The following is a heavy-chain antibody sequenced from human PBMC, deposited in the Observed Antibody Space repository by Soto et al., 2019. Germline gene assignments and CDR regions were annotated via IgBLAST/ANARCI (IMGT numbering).Heavy chain of an antibody. D-gene: IGHD2-8*01. CDR3: ARGYCTNGVCYLLEFDP. Sequence: VASVKVSCKASGYTFTGYYMHWVRQAPGQGLEWMGWINPNSGGTNYAQKFQGWVTMTRDTSISTAYMELSRLRSDDTAVYYCARGYCTNGVCYLLEFDPWGQGTLVTVSS. J-gene: IGHJ5*02. CDR2: INPNSGGT. V-gene: IGHV1-2*04. CDR1: GYTFTGYY.